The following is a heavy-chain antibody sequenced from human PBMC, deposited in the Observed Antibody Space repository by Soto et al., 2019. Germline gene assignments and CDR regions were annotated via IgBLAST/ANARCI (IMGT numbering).Heavy chain of an antibody. Sequence: ASVKVSCKASGGTFSSYAISWVRQAPGQGLEWMGGIIPIFGTANYAQKFQGRVTITADESTSTAYMELNSLSPEDTAVYHCAKGRSGEYYSDALDVWGQGTTVTVSS. D-gene: IGHD3-10*01. CDR1: GGTFSSYA. CDR3: AKGRSGEYYSDALDV. J-gene: IGHJ6*02. CDR2: IIPIFGTA. V-gene: IGHV1-69*13.